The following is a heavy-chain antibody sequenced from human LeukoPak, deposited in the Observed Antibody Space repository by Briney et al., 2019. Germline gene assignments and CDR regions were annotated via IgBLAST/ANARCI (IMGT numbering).Heavy chain of an antibody. CDR1: GFTFDDYG. D-gene: IGHD6-13*01. V-gene: IGHV3-20*04. J-gene: IGHJ4*02. CDR3: ARDESVAAANTYFDY. CDR2: INWNGGST. Sequence: GGSLRLSCAASGFTFDDYGMSWVRQAPGKGLEWVSGINWNGGSTGYADSVKGRFTISRDNAKNSLYLQMNSLRAEDTALYYCARDESVAAANTYFDYWGQGTLVTVSS.